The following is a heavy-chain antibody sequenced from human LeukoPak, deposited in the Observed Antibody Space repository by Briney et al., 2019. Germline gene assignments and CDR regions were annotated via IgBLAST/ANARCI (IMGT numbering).Heavy chain of an antibody. J-gene: IGHJ4*02. V-gene: IGHV1-69*04. Sequence: GASVKVSCKASGGTFSSYAISCVRQAPGQGLEWMGRIIPILGIANYAQKFQGRVTITADKSTSTAYMELSSLRSEDTAVYYCARGPNYYDSSGYYPVPFDYWGQGTLVTVSS. CDR1: GGTFSSYA. CDR3: ARGPNYYDSSGYYPVPFDY. D-gene: IGHD3-22*01. CDR2: IIPILGIA.